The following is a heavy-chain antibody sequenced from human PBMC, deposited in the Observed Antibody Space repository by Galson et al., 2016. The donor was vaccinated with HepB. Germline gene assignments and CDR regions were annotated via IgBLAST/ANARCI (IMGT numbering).Heavy chain of an antibody. Sequence: SLRLSCAGSEFTFSSYAMSWVRQAPGKGLEWVSAISGSGSNTYYADSVKGRFTISRDNSKNTLYLQMNSLRAEDTAVYYCAKMPPLDLGMGDSSGYPHYGMDVWGQGTTVTVSS. CDR2: ISGSGSNT. D-gene: IGHD3-22*01. J-gene: IGHJ6*02. CDR3: AKMPPLDLGMGDSSGYPHYGMDV. V-gene: IGHV3-23*01. CDR1: EFTFSSYA.